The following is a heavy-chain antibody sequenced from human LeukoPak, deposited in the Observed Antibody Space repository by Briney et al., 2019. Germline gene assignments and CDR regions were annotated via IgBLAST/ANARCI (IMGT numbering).Heavy chain of an antibody. V-gene: IGHV3-23*01. D-gene: IGHD1-26*01. CDR1: GFTFSTDA. CDR3: AKARSTWDFDC. Sequence: GGSLRLSCAASGFTFSTDAMSWVRQAPGKGLEWISAITGSGLSTYYADSVKGRFTISRDNSKSTLYLQMDGLRAEDTAVYYCAKARSTWDFDCWGQGTLVAVSS. CDR2: ITGSGLST. J-gene: IGHJ4*02.